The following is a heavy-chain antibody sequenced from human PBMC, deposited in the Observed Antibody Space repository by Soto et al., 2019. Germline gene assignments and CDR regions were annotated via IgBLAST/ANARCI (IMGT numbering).Heavy chain of an antibody. D-gene: IGHD2-2*02. V-gene: IGHV3-48*02. J-gene: IGHJ3*02. Sequence: GGSLRLSCAASGFTFSSYSMNWVRQAPGKGLEWVSYISSSSSTIYYADSVKGRFTISRDNAKNSLYLQMNSLRDEDTAVYYCARDPPATAIPHDAFDIWGQGTMVTVSS. CDR3: ARDPPATAIPHDAFDI. CDR1: GFTFSSYS. CDR2: ISSSSSTI.